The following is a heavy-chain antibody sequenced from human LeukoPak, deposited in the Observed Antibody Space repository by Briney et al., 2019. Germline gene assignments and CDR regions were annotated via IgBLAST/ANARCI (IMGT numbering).Heavy chain of an antibody. CDR1: GGSISSYY. J-gene: IGHJ3*02. CDR2: IYYSGST. D-gene: IGHD5-18*01. Sequence: SETLSLTCTVSGGSISSYYWSWIRQPPGKGLEWIGYIYYSGSTNYNPSLKSRVTISVDTSKNQFSLKLSSVTAADTAVYYCARVGAVDTAMDDAFDIWGQGTMVTVSS. V-gene: IGHV4-59*12. CDR3: ARVGAVDTAMDDAFDI.